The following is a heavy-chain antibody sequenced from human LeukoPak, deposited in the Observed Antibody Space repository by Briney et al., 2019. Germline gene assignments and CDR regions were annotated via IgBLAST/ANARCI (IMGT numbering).Heavy chain of an antibody. CDR1: GFTFSTYV. CDR2: ISVGAEYI. V-gene: IGHV3-23*01. D-gene: IGHD3-3*01. CDR3: ASGPPFLKYFEY. J-gene: IGHJ4*02. Sequence: PSGGSLRLSCAASGFTFSTYVMNWFRQAPGKGLEWVSTISVGAEYIFYADSVKGRFTISRDDSNNALYLQMHSLRAEDTALYYCASGPPFLKYFEYWGQGTLVTVSS.